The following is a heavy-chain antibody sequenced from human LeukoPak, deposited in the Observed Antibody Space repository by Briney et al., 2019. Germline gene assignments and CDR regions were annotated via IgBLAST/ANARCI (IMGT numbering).Heavy chain of an antibody. Sequence: SETLSLTCTVSGGSISSSSYYWGWIRQPPGKGLEWIGSIYYSGSTYYNPSLKSRVTISADTSKNQFSLKLSSVTAADTAVYYCARGYYDILTGEEGFDYWGQGTLVTVSS. D-gene: IGHD3-9*01. CDR1: GGSISSSSYY. CDR2: IYYSGST. J-gene: IGHJ4*02. CDR3: ARGYYDILTGEEGFDY. V-gene: IGHV4-39*01.